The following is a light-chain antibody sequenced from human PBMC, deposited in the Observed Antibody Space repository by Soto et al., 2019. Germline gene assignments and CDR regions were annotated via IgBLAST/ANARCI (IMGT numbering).Light chain of an antibody. J-gene: IGKJ1*01. Sequence: ENVLTRSPGTLSLSPGEGATRSCRASQSVSSKLAWYQHKPGQAPRLLIYGASNRATGIPYRFSGSGSGTDFTLTISGLEPEDIAVYYCHQYGSSGTFGQGTKVDIK. CDR2: GAS. CDR1: QSVSSK. V-gene: IGKV3-20*01. CDR3: HQYGSSGT.